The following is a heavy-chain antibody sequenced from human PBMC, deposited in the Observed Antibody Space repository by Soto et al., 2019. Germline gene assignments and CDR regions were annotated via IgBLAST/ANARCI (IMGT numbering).Heavy chain of an antibody. CDR3: ASQYCGDYCSVDY. D-gene: IGHD2-21*02. Sequence: QVQLEQSGAEVRRSGASVKVSCKASGYTFTTLSMHWVRQAPGQRLEWMGYINAGNGYTKYSQNFQGRVTITRDTLASTAYMELSSLRSEDTTVYYCASQYCGDYCSVDYWGQGTLVTVSS. CDR2: INAGNGYT. CDR1: GYTFTTLS. V-gene: IGHV1-3*01. J-gene: IGHJ4*02.